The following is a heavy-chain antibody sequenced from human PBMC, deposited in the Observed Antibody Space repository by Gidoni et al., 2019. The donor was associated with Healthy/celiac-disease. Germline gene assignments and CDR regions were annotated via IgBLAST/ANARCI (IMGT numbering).Heavy chain of an antibody. CDR2: ISAYNGNT. CDR1: GYTFTSYG. J-gene: IGHJ6*02. CDR3: ARDNGDSSGYYYGPSYYYGMDV. Sequence: QVQLVQSGAEVKKPGASVKVSCKASGYTFTSYGISWVRQAPGQGLEWMGWISAYNGNTNDAQKLQGRVTMTTDTSTSTAYMELRSLRSDDTAVYYCARDNGDSSGYYYGPSYYYGMDVWGQGTTVTVSS. V-gene: IGHV1-18*01. D-gene: IGHD3-22*01.